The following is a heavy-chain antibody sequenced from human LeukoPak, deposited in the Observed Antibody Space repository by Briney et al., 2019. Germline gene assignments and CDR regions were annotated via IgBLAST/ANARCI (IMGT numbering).Heavy chain of an antibody. D-gene: IGHD6-13*01. J-gene: IGHJ3*02. Sequence: GESLKISCKGSGYLFTNYWIGWVRQMPGKGLEWMGIIYPGDSDTRYSPSFQGQVTISVDKSVTTAYLQWSSLKASDTAMYYCARHQDITADGVDAFDIWGQGTMVTVSS. V-gene: IGHV5-51*01. CDR1: GYLFTNYW. CDR3: ARHQDITADGVDAFDI. CDR2: IYPGDSDT.